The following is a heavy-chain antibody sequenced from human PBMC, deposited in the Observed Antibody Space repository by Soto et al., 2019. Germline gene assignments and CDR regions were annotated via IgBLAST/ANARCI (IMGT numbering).Heavy chain of an antibody. Sequence: QVQLVQSGAEVKKPGASVKVSCKASGYTFTGYYMHWVRQAPGQGHELMGWINPKSGGTNNAQNFQGRVTMTRDTSISTAYMEVGSMRSDDRSVYYCASPPIGDGVVVVAATAFDYWGQGTLVTVSS. D-gene: IGHD2-15*01. CDR3: ASPPIGDGVVVVAATAFDY. CDR1: GYTFTGYY. V-gene: IGHV1-2*02. J-gene: IGHJ4*02. CDR2: INPKSGGT.